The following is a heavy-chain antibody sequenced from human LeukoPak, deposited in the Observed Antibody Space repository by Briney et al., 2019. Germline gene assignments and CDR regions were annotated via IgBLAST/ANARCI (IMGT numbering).Heavy chain of an antibody. Sequence: SETLSLTCTVSGGSISSYYWSWIRQPPGKGLEWIGYIYYSGSTNYNPSLKSRVTISVGTSKNQFSLKLSSVTAADTAVYYCASSHDYDSSGYFVGYYFDYWGQGTLVTVSS. CDR3: ASSHDYDSSGYFVGYYFDY. J-gene: IGHJ4*02. D-gene: IGHD3-22*01. CDR1: GGSISSYY. V-gene: IGHV4-59*01. CDR2: IYYSGST.